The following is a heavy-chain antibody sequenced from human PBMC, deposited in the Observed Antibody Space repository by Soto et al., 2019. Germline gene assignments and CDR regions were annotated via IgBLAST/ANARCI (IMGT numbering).Heavy chain of an antibody. J-gene: IGHJ6*03. Sequence: EVQLVESGGGLVQPGGSLRLSCAAPGFTFSSYSMNWVRQAPGKGLEWVSYISSSSSTIYYADSVKGRFTISRDNAKNSLYLQMNSLRAEDTAVYFCVGPSRRRDYMDVWGKGTTVTVSS. CDR3: VGPSRRRDYMDV. CDR2: ISSSSSTI. CDR1: GFTFSSYS. V-gene: IGHV3-48*01.